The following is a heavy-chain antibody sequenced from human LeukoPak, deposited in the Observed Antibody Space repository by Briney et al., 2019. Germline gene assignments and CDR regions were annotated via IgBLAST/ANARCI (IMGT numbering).Heavy chain of an antibody. J-gene: IGHJ3*02. V-gene: IGHV4-34*01. Sequence: SETLSLTCAVYGGSFSGYYWSWIRQPPGKGLEWIGEINHSGSTHSNPSLKSRVTISVDTSKNQFSLKLSSVTAAETAVYFCARGVNNWNIDVFDIWGQGTMVTVSS. CDR3: ARGVNNWNIDVFDI. D-gene: IGHD1/OR15-1a*01. CDR2: INHSGST. CDR1: GGSFSGYY.